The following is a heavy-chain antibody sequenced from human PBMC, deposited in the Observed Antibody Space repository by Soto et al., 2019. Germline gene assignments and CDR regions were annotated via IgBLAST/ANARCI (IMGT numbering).Heavy chain of an antibody. CDR3: TVLDIVVVPAAMTVY. V-gene: IGHV3-73*01. CDR1: GFTFSGSS. J-gene: IGHJ4*02. D-gene: IGHD2-2*03. Sequence: EVQLVESGGGLVQPGGSLKLSCAASGFTFSGSSMHWVRQASGKGLEWVGRIRSKANSYATAYAASVKGRFTISRDDSKNTAYLQMNSLKTEDTAVYYCTVLDIVVVPAAMTVYWGQGTLVTVSS. CDR2: IRSKANSYAT.